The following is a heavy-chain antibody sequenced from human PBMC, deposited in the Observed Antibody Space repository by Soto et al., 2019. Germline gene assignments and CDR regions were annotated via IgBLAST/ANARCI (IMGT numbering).Heavy chain of an antibody. CDR3: AREIVVARGASYFDY. V-gene: IGHV3-66*01. J-gene: IGHJ4*02. CDR1: GFTFSRYS. D-gene: IGHD2-2*01. CDR2: IYSGGST. Sequence: GGSLRLSCKASGFTFSRYSMNWVRQAPGKGLEWVSVIYSGGSTYYADSVKGRFTISRDNSKNTLYLQMNSLRAEDTAVYYCAREIVVARGASYFDYWGPGTLVTVSS.